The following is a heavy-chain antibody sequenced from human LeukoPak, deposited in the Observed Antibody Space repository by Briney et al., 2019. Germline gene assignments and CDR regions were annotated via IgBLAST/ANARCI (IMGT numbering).Heavy chain of an antibody. CDR2: INHSGST. D-gene: IGHD3-16*01. CDR3: ARVNSPMILYYYYGMDV. V-gene: IGHV4-34*01. J-gene: IGHJ6*02. CDR1: GGSFSGYY. Sequence: RPSETLSLTCAVYGGSFSGYYWSWIRQPPGKGLEWIGEINHSGSTNYNPSLKSRVTISVDTSKNQFSLKLSSVTAADTAVYYCARVNSPMILYYYYGMDVWGQGTTVTVSS.